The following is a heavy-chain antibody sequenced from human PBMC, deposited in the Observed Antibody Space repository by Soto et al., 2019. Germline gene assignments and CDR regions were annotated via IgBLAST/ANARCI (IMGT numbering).Heavy chain of an antibody. D-gene: IGHD1-26*01. Sequence: SETLSLTCTVSGGSISSGGYYWSWIRQPPGKGLEWIGYIYYSGSTYYNPSLKSRLTISIDTSKNQFSLKLSPVTAADTAVYYCARVSGSYYYGMDVWGQGTTVTVSS. J-gene: IGHJ6*02. V-gene: IGHV4-31*03. CDR3: ARVSGSYYYGMDV. CDR1: GGSISSGGYY. CDR2: IYYSGST.